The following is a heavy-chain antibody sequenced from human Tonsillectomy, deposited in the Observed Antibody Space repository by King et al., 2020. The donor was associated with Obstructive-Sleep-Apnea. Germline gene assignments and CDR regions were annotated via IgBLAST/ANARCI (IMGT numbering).Heavy chain of an antibody. CDR2: ISGSGGSI. D-gene: IGHD2-2*01. V-gene: IGHV3-23*04. J-gene: IGHJ6*02. Sequence: VQLVESGGGLVQPGGSLRLSCAASGFTFSSYAMSWVRQAPGKGLEWVSAISGSGGSIYYADSVKGRFTISRDNSKNTLYLQMNSLRAEDTAVYYCAKGTHGYCSSTSCYGAMDVWGQGTTVTVSS. CDR1: GFTFSSYA. CDR3: AKGTHGYCSSTSCYGAMDV.